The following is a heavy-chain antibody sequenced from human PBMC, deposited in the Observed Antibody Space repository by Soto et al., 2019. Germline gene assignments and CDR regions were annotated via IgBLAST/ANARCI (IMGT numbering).Heavy chain of an antibody. CDR3: ARDLIAAAF. CDR2: IWYDGSNK. D-gene: IGHD6-13*01. J-gene: IGHJ4*02. V-gene: IGHV3-33*01. Sequence: PGGALRLSCAASGFTFSSYSMHWVRQAPGKGLEWVAVIWYDGSNKYYADSVKGRFTISRDNSKNTLYLQMNSLRAEDTAVYYCARDLIAAAFWGQGTLVTVSS. CDR1: GFTFSSYS.